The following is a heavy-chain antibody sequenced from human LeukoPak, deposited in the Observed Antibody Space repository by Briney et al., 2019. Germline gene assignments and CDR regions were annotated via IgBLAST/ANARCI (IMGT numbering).Heavy chain of an antibody. CDR3: VRHSSDYDILTGYQAVDAFDI. Sequence: GESLKISCKGSGYRFTSYWISWVRQMPGKGLEWMGRIDRSDAYTNYSPSFQGHVTISADKSISTAYLQWSSLKASDTAMYYCVRHSSDYDILTGYQAVDAFDIWGQGTMVTVSS. CDR1: GYRFTSYW. CDR2: IDRSDAYT. J-gene: IGHJ3*02. V-gene: IGHV5-10-1*01. D-gene: IGHD3-9*01.